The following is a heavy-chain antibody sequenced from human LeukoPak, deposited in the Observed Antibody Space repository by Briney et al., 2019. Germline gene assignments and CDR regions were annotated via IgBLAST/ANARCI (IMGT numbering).Heavy chain of an antibody. CDR3: AKGGTMTKKGYFDY. V-gene: IGHV3-23*01. D-gene: IGHD2-15*01. CDR1: GFTFASYA. J-gene: IGHJ4*02. CDR2: ISGSGAGT. Sequence: GGSLRLSCAASGFTFASYAMIWVRQAPGKGLEWVSGISGSGAGTYYADSVKGRFTISRDNSKNTLHLQMNSLRAEDTAVYYCAKGGTMTKKGYFDYWGQGTLVTVSS.